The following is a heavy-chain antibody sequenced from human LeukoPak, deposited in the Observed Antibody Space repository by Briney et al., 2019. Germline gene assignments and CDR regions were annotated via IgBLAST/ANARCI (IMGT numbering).Heavy chain of an antibody. CDR3: ARGSRGPRQAALDY. CDR1: GGSISSGGYY. CDR2: IYYSGRT. Sequence: SEPLSLTCTVSGGSISSGGYYGSWICQHPGEGLECYGYIYYSGRTYYNPVLKSLVIISVDTSNTQFPLKLSSVTAAETAVYYCARGSRGPRQAALDYWGQGTLVTVSS. V-gene: IGHV4-31*01. D-gene: IGHD6-25*01. J-gene: IGHJ4*02.